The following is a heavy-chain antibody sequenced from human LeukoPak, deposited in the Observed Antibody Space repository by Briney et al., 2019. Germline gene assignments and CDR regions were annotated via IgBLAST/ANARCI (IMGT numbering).Heavy chain of an antibody. CDR2: INAGNGNT. V-gene: IGHV1-3*01. J-gene: IGHJ2*01. CDR3: ARGSSGWYWYFDL. Sequence: ASVKVSCKASVYTFTSYAMHWVRQAPGQRLEWMGWINAGNGNTKYSQKFQGRVTITRDTSASTAYMELSSLRSEDTAVYYCARGSSGWYWYFDLWGRGTLVTVSS. D-gene: IGHD6-19*01. CDR1: VYTFTSYA.